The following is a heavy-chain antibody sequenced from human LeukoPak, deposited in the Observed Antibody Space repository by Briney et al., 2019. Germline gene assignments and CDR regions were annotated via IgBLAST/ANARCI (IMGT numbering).Heavy chain of an antibody. J-gene: IGHJ4*02. D-gene: IGHD1-26*01. Sequence: SGTLSLTCTVSGYSISSGYYWGWIRQPPGKGLEWIGSIYHSGSTYYNPSLKSRVTISVDTSKNQFSLKLSSVTAADTAVYYCARDAVIVGATSHFDYWGQGTLVTVSS. CDR3: ARDAVIVGATSHFDY. V-gene: IGHV4-38-2*02. CDR1: GYSISSGYY. CDR2: IYHSGST.